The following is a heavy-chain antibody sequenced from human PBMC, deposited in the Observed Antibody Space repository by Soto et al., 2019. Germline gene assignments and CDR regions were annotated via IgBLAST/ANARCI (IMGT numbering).Heavy chain of an antibody. CDR1: GFTFSGSA. D-gene: IGHD3-9*01. CDR3: TSTVLRYFDTYYFDY. J-gene: IGHJ4*02. Sequence: EVQLVESGGGLVQPGGSLKLSCAASGFTFSGSAMHWVRQASGKGLEWVGRIRSKANSYATAYAASVKGRFTISRDDSKNTAYLQMNSLKTEDTAVYYCTSTVLRYFDTYYFDYWGQGTLVTVSS. CDR2: IRSKANSYAT. V-gene: IGHV3-73*01.